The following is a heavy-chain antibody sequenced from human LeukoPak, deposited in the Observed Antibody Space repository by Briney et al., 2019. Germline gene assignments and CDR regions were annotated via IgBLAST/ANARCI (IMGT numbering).Heavy chain of an antibody. J-gene: IGHJ5*02. V-gene: IGHV4-39*07. CDR2: IYYSGST. CDR3: ARSNYDILTGFRS. CDR1: GGSISSSSYY. Sequence: PSETLSLTCTVSGGSISSSSYYWGWIRQPPGKGLEWIGSIYYSGSTYYNPSLKSRVTISVDTSKNQFSLKLSSVTAADTAVYYCARSNYDILTGFRSWGQGTLVTVSS. D-gene: IGHD3-9*01.